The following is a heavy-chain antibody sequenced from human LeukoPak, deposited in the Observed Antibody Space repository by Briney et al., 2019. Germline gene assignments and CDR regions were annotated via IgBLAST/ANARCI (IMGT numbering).Heavy chain of an antibody. CDR1: GGTFSSYA. CDR2: ITPIFGTA. CDR3: ARDRTGSLDAFDI. J-gene: IGHJ3*02. V-gene: IGHV1-69*13. D-gene: IGHD3-10*01. Sequence: ASVTVSCKASGGTFSSYAISWVRQAPGQGLEWMGGITPIFGTANYAQKFQGRVTITADESTSTAYMELSSLRSEDTAVYYCARDRTGSLDAFDIWGQGTMVTVSS.